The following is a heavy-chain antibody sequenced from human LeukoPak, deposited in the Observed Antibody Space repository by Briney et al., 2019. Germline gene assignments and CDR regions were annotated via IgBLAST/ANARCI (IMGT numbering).Heavy chain of an antibody. V-gene: IGHV1-18*01. D-gene: IGHD1-26*01. J-gene: IGHJ6*03. Sequence: GASVKVSYKASGCTFTNYGISGVRQAAGQGREWMGWINTYNGNTNYAQKLQGRVTMTTDTCTSTAYMELRGLRSDDTAVYYCARSIVGATDYYYYNMDVWGKGTTVTVS. CDR3: ARSIVGATDYYYYNMDV. CDR1: GCTFTNYG. CDR2: INTYNGNT.